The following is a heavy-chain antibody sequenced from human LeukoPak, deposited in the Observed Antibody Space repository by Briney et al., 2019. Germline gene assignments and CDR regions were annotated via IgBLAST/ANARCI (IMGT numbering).Heavy chain of an antibody. V-gene: IGHV4-34*01. CDR1: GGSFSGYY. Sequence: SETLSLTCAVYGGSFSGYYWGWIRQPPGKGLEWIGEINHSGSTNYNPSLKSRVTISVDTSKNQFSLKLSSVTAADTAVYYCARGRDSSGWRPTDYWGQGTLVTVSS. J-gene: IGHJ4*02. CDR2: INHSGST. CDR3: ARGRDSSGWRPTDY. D-gene: IGHD6-19*01.